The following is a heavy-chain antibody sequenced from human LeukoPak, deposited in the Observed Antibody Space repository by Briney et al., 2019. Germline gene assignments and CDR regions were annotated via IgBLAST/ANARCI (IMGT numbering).Heavy chain of an antibody. CDR2: ISDTGATT. D-gene: IGHD2-8*01. Sequence: GGSLRLSCAGSGFTLSSYAMSWVRQAPGKGLEWVSSISDTGATTYDADSVKGRFTISRDNSRGTLYLQMNSLRAEDTALYYCAKDTSIGRYCTNGVCSPFDYWGQGTLVTVSS. CDR1: GFTLSSYA. CDR3: AKDTSIGRYCTNGVCSPFDY. J-gene: IGHJ4*02. V-gene: IGHV3-23*01.